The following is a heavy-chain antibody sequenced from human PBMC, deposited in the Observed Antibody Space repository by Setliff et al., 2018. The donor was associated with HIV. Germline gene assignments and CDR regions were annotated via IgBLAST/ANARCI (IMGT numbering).Heavy chain of an antibody. Sequence: SETLSLTCTVSGDSIISSRNFWGWIRQPPGKGLEWIGNIHSSGSTYYNPSLKSRVTITADESTNTAYMELSSLRSEDTAVYYCASPQPQGANQLLWSFDSWGQGALVTVSS. CDR1: GDSIISSRNF. D-gene: IGHD2-2*01. CDR3: ASPQPQGANQLLWSFDS. V-gene: IGHV4-39*07. J-gene: IGHJ4*02. CDR2: IHSSGST.